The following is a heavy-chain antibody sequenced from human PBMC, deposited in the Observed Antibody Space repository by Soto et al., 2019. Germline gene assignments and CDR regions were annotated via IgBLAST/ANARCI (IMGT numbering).Heavy chain of an antibody. J-gene: IGHJ5*01. CDR3: ARGRYCLTGRCFPNWFDS. CDR2: IYKSTTT. CDR1: GDSISTVDYF. Sequence: SETLSLTCSVSGDSISTVDYFWAWIRQPPGQALEYIGYIYKSTTTYYNPSFEGRVAISLDTSKSQFSLTVASVTAADTAVYFCARGRYCLTGRCFPNWFDSWGQGTLVTVSS. V-gene: IGHV4-30-4*01. D-gene: IGHD2-15*01.